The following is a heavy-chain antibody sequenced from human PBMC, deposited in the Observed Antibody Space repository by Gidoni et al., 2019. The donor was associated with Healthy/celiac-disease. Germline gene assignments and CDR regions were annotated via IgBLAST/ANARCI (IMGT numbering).Heavy chain of an antibody. J-gene: IGHJ3*02. D-gene: IGHD3-16*01. Sequence: QLQLQESGPGLVKPSETLSLTCTVSGGSISSSSYYWGWIRQPPGKGLEWIGSIYYSGSTYYNPSLKSRVTISVDTSKNQFSLKLSSVTAADTAVYYCAGLDGGPDTFDIWGQGTMVTVSS. CDR2: IYYSGST. CDR3: AGLDGGPDTFDI. V-gene: IGHV4-39*01. CDR1: GGSISSSSYY.